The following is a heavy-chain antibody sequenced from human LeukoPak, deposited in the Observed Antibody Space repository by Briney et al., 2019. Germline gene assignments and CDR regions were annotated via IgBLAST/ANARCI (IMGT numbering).Heavy chain of an antibody. CDR2: SSNSGSST. V-gene: IGHV3-23*01. Sequence: GGSLRLSCAASGFTFSSYAMSWVRQAPGKGLEWVSISSNSGSSTHYAGSVKGRFTISRDNSKNTLYLQMNSLRAGDTAVYYCAKEKNIYYDSSGYLHQTLAYWGQGTLVTVSS. CDR1: GFTFSSYA. D-gene: IGHD3-22*01. CDR3: AKEKNIYYDSSGYLHQTLAY. J-gene: IGHJ4*02.